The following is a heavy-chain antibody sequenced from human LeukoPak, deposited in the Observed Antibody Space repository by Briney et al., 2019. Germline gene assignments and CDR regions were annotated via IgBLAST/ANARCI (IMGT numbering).Heavy chain of an antibody. CDR1: GFTFSSYA. J-gene: IGHJ4*02. D-gene: IGHD1-26*01. CDR2: ISYDGSNK. V-gene: IGHV3-30*01. Sequence: GGSLRLSCAASGFTFSSYAMHWVRQAPGKGLEWVAVISYDGSNKYFADSVKGRFTISRDNSKNTLYLQMNSLRAEDTAVYYCARDQATLPFDYWGQGTLVTVSS. CDR3: ARDQATLPFDY.